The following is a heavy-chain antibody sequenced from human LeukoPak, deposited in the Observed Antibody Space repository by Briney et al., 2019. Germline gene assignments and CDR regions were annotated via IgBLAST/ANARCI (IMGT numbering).Heavy chain of an antibody. Sequence: SETLSLTCTVSGGSISSSYWSWIRQPPGKGLEWIGYIYYSGSTNYNPSFKSRVAISVDTSKNQFSLKLSSVTAADTAVYYCARVTYFDFWTGYYFDYWGQGTLVTVSS. J-gene: IGHJ4*02. CDR1: GGSISSSY. V-gene: IGHV4-59*01. CDR3: ARVTYFDFWTGYYFDY. CDR2: IYYSGST. D-gene: IGHD3-3*01.